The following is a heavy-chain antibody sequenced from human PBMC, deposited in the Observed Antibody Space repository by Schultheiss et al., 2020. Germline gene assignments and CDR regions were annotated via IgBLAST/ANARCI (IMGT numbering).Heavy chain of an antibody. CDR1: GGSFSGYY. CDR2: IYYSGST. CDR3: AKGDIVVVPAAGDDAFDI. J-gene: IGHJ3*02. V-gene: IGHV4-34*01. Sequence: SETLSLTCAVYGGSFSGYYWSWIRQAPGKGLEWIGNIYYSGSTNYNPSLKSRVTISVDKSKNQFSLKLSSVTAADTAVYYCAKGDIVVVPAAGDDAFDIWGQGTMVTVSS. D-gene: IGHD2-2*01.